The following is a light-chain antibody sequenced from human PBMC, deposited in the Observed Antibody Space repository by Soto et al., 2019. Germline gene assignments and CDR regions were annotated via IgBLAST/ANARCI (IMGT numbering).Light chain of an antibody. CDR1: YIGAKS. CDR3: QVWDSGTGV. J-gene: IGLJ1*01. V-gene: IGLV3-9*01. CDR2: RDV. Sequence: SYELTQPPSVSVALGQTATITCGGDYIGAKSVHWYQQKPGQAPVLVIFRDVNRPSGIPEQFSGSESGNTATLTITRAQVEDEAQYFCQVWDSGTGVFGPGTKVTVL.